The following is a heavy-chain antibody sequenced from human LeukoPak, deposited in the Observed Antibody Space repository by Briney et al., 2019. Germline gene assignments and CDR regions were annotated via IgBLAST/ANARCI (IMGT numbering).Heavy chain of an antibody. V-gene: IGHV1-8*03. CDR1: GYTFTSYD. CDR2: MNPNSGNT. J-gene: IGHJ4*02. D-gene: IGHD6-19*01. Sequence: GASVKVSCKASGYTFTSYDINWVRQATGQGLEWMGWMNPNSGNTGYAQKFQGRVTITRNTSISTAYMELSSLRSEDTAVYYCATSLGVLYSSGWYYFDYWGQGTLVTVSS. CDR3: ATSLGVLYSSGWYYFDY.